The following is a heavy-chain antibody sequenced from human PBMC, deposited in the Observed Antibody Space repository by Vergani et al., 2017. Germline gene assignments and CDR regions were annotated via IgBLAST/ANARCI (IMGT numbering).Heavy chain of an antibody. J-gene: IGHJ5*02. CDR1: GYSFTSYW. CDR3: ARHGGLGYCSSTSCYERGRLWPLQT. V-gene: IGHV5-10-1*03. CDR2: IDPSDSYT. D-gene: IGHD2-2*01. Sequence: EVQLVQSGAEVKKPGESLRISCKGSGYSFTSYWISWVRQMPGKGLEWMGRIDPSDSYTNYSPSFQGHVTISADKSISTAYLQWSSLKASDTAMYYCARHGGLGYCSSTSCYERGRLWPLQTWGQGTLVTVSS.